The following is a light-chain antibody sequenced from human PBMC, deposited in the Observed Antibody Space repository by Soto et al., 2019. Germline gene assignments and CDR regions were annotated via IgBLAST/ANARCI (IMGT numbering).Light chain of an antibody. CDR3: HQYASSPLT. CDR2: HAT. J-gene: IGKJ4*01. CDR1: QSVGNNF. Sequence: EIVLTQSPGTLSLSPGERAALSCRASQSVGNNFLGWYQQKPGQSPRLLIYHATNRATGIPDRFSGTASGTDFTLTISRLEPEDFAVYYCHQYASSPLTFGGGTKVAIK. V-gene: IGKV3-20*01.